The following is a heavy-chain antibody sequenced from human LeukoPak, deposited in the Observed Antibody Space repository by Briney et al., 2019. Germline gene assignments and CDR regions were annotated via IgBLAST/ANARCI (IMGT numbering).Heavy chain of an antibody. D-gene: IGHD6-13*01. Sequence: GSSVKFSCKASGGPFSSYAISWVRQAPGQGLKWMGRIIPIFGTANYAQKFQGRVTITTDESTSTAYMELSSLRSEDTAVYYCARDEKGSSSWFTYYYYMDVWGKGTTVTVSS. J-gene: IGHJ6*03. CDR3: ARDEKGSSSWFTYYYYMDV. CDR1: GGPFSSYA. CDR2: IIPIFGTA. V-gene: IGHV1-69*05.